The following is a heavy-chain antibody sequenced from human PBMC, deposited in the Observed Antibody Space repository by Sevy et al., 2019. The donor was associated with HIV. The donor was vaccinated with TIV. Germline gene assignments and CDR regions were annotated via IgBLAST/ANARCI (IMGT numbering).Heavy chain of an antibody. CDR2: IYYNGRT. V-gene: IGHV4-59*01. J-gene: IGHJ6*02. CDR1: GVSISGYY. CDR3: ARAYSEYYYGMDV. Sequence: SETLSLTCSVSGVSISGYYWSWIRQPPGKGLEWIGYIYYNGRTNYKPSLKSRVTISVDTSKNQFSLKVNSVTAVDTAVYYCARAYSEYYYGMDVWGQGTTVTVSS. D-gene: IGHD4-4*01.